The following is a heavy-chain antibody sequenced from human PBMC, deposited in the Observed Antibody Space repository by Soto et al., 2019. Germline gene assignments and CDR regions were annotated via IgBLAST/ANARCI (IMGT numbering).Heavy chain of an antibody. CDR2: LSSYGCGA. V-gene: IGHV3-74*03. CDR3: AKDTRPSLYTSSWFDH. D-gene: IGHD6-13*01. Sequence: GGSLRLSCAASGFSLSPYWMHWVRQAPGRGMDGVSRLSSYGCGAAYADCVKGRFFISRDNAKNSLHLQMSTLGAEDSAFYYCAKDTRPSLYTSSWFDHWGQGALVTVS. CDR1: GFSLSPYW. J-gene: IGHJ5*02.